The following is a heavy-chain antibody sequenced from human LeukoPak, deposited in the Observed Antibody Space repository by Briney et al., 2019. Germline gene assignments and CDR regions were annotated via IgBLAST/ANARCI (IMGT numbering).Heavy chain of an antibody. CDR1: GFTFSGYS. CDR3: AREGTIAVAGRGGYYYYYYMDV. Sequence: GGSLRLSCAPSGFTFSGYSMNGVSHAPGKGVGWVSSICSSSSRYISYPHSVKGRFTISRDNAENSLYLQMNSLRAEDTAVYYCAREGTIAVAGRGGYYYYYYMDVWGKGTTVTVSS. CDR2: ICSSSSRYI. D-gene: IGHD6-13*01. V-gene: IGHV3-21*01. J-gene: IGHJ6*03.